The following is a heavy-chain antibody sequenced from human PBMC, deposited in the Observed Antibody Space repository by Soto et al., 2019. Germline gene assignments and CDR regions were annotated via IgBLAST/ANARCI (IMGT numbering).Heavy chain of an antibody. CDR1: GGSISSYY. CDR3: ARGSGLRAEYFQH. V-gene: IGHV4-59*01. CDR2: IYYSGST. Sequence: QVQLQESGPGLVKPSETLSLTCTVSGGSISSYYWSWIRQPPGKGLEWIGYIYYSGSTNYNPSLKRRVTISVDTSKNQFSLKLSSVTAADTAVYYCARGSGLRAEYFQHWGQGTLVTVSS. J-gene: IGHJ1*01.